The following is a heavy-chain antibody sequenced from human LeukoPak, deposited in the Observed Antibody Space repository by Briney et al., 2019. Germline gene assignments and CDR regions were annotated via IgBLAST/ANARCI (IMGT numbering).Heavy chain of an antibody. CDR2: INSDGSST. Sequence: GSLRLSCAASGYTFSSYWMHWVRQAPGKGLVWVSRINSDGSSTSYADSVKGRFTISRDNAKNTLYLQMNSLRAEDTAVYYCARGPRYSGSYNVPNWGQGTLVTVSS. J-gene: IGHJ4*02. V-gene: IGHV3-74*01. D-gene: IGHD1-26*01. CDR1: GYTFSSYW. CDR3: ARGPRYSGSYNVPN.